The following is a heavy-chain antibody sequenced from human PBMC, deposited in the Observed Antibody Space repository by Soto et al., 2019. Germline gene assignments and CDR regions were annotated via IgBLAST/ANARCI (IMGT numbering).Heavy chain of an antibody. CDR3: ASLLAAPGLTTYYYGMDV. CDR1: GYTFTSYY. V-gene: IGHV1-46*01. Sequence: QVQLVQSGAEVKKPGASVKVSCKASGYTFTSYYMHWVRQAPGQGLEWMGIINPSGGSTSYAQKFQGRVTMTRDTSTSTVYMELSSLRSEDMAVYYCASLLAAPGLTTYYYGMDVWGQGTTVTVSS. J-gene: IGHJ6*02. D-gene: IGHD2-15*01. CDR2: INPSGGST.